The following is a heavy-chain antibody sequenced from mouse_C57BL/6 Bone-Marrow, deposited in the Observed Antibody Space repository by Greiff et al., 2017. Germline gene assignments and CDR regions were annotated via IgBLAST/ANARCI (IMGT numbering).Heavy chain of an antibody. J-gene: IGHJ2*01. V-gene: IGHV1-81*01. Sequence: QVQLQQSGAELARPGASVKLSCKASGYTFTSYGISWVKQRTGQGLEWIGEIYPRSGNTYYNEKFKGKATLTADKSSSTAYMELRSLTSEDSAVYFRARVGLCLFGYWGQGTTLTGSS. D-gene: IGHD6-1*01. CDR1: GYTFTSYG. CDR2: IYPRSGNT. CDR3: ARVGLCLFGY.